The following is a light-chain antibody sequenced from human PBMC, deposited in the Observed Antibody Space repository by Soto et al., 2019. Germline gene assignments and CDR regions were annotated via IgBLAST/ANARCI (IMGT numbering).Light chain of an antibody. Sequence: EIVLTQSPATLSLSPGERATLSCRASQSVSSYLAWYQQKPGQAPRLLIYDASNRATGIPARFSGSGSGTDFTLTITRLEPEDFAVSYCQQYGSSEIIFGQGTRLEIK. CDR2: DAS. V-gene: IGKV3-11*01. CDR1: QSVSSY. J-gene: IGKJ5*01. CDR3: QQYGSSEII.